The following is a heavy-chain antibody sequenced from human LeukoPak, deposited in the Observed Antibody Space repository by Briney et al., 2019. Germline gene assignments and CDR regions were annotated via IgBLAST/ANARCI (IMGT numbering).Heavy chain of an antibody. CDR1: GGSISSGDYY. D-gene: IGHD2-2*02. J-gene: IGHJ5*02. CDR2: IYYSGST. V-gene: IGHV4-31*03. Sequence: PSQTLSLTCTVSGGSISSGDYYWSWIRQHPGKGLEWIGYIYYSGSTYYNPSLKSRVTISVDTSKNQFSLKLSSVTAADTAVYYCARRSAAIGYNWFDPWGQGTLVTVSS. CDR3: ARRSAAIGYNWFDP.